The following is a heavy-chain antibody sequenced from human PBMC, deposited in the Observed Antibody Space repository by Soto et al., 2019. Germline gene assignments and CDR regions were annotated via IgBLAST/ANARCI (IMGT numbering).Heavy chain of an antibody. CDR2: FDPEDGET. CDR3: ATEVGTVDLYYYDSSGYRPRYFDY. J-gene: IGHJ4*02. CDR1: GYTLTELS. D-gene: IGHD3-22*01. V-gene: IGHV1-24*01. Sequence: GASVKVSCKVSGYTLTELSMHWVRQAPGKGLEWMGGFDPEDGETIYAQKFQGRVTMTEDTSTDTAYMELSSLRSEDTAVYYCATEVGTVDLYYYDSSGYRPRYFDYWGQGTLVTVSS.